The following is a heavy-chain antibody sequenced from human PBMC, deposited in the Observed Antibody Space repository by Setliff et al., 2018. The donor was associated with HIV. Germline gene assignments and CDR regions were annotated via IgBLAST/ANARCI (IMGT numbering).Heavy chain of an antibody. CDR3: ARDTAGGIAAHNWFDP. CDR1: GYTFTGYY. V-gene: IGHV1-2*02. D-gene: IGHD6-13*01. Sequence: ASVKVSCKASGYTFTGYYMHWVRQAPGQGLEWMGWINPNSGGTNYAQTFQGRVTMTRDTSISTAYMELSRLRSDDTAVYYCARDTAGGIAAHNWFDPWGQGTLVTVSS. CDR2: INPNSGGT. J-gene: IGHJ5*02.